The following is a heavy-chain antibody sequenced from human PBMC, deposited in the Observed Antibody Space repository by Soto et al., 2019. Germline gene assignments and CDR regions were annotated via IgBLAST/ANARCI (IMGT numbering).Heavy chain of an antibody. J-gene: IGHJ6*02. CDR1: GFMLDDYT. Sequence: GGSMRLSCAASGFMLDDYTMRWVRQAPGKGLEWVSLISWDGGSTFYADSVKGRFTISRDNIKKSLYLQMNSLRTEDTALYYCAKDAGLRGRVYGMDVWGQGTTVTVSS. CDR3: AKDAGLRGRVYGMDV. V-gene: IGHV3-43*01. D-gene: IGHD1-26*01. CDR2: ISWDGGST.